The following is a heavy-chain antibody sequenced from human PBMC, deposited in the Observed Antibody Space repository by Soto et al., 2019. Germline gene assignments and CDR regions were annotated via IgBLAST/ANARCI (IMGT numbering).Heavy chain of an antibody. CDR1: GGTFSNSA. V-gene: IGHV1-69*06. D-gene: IGHD7-27*01. CDR2: IIPVIDTV. Sequence: GASVKVSCKASGGTFSNSAFNWVRQAPGQGLEWMGGIIPVIDTVDYAQKFQDRVTISRDTSASTAYMELTGLRSEDTAVYYCARDTGDGTFDFWGQGTLVTVSS. CDR3: ARDTGDGTFDF. J-gene: IGHJ4*02.